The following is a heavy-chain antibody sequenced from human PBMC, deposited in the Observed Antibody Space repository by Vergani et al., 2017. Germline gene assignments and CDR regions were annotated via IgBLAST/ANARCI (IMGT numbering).Heavy chain of an antibody. CDR2: SYTSGST. CDR1: GGSISSGSYY. D-gene: IGHD6-13*01. J-gene: IGHJ5*02. Sequence: QVQLQESGPGLVKPSQTLSLTCTVSGGSISSGSYYWSWIRQPAGKGLEWIGRSYTSGSTNYNPSLKSRVTISVDTSKNQFSLKLSSVTAADTAVYYCARGLGIAAPGPWENWFDPWGQGTLVTVSS. V-gene: IGHV4-61*02. CDR3: ARGLGIAAPGPWENWFDP.